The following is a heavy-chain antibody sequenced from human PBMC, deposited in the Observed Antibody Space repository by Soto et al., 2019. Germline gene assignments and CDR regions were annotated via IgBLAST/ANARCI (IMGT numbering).Heavy chain of an antibody. CDR1: GGSISSDY. CDR2: IYYTGST. CDR3: ARKGKAAIAPWDY. V-gene: IGHV4-59*01. Sequence: QVQLQESGPGLVKPSETLSLTCTVSGGSISSDYWSGIRQPPGKGLEWIGSIYYTGSTNYNPSLKSRVTISVDTSKNQFSLKLDSVTAADTAVYYCARKGKAAIAPWDYWGQGTLVTVSS. D-gene: IGHD6-13*01. J-gene: IGHJ4*02.